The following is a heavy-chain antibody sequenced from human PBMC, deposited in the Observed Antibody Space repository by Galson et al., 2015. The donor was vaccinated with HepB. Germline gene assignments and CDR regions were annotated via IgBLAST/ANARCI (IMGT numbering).Heavy chain of an antibody. V-gene: IGHV3-33*01. CDR2: IWYYGSTK. Sequence: SLTLSCAASGSPLSNSGMSWVRQSPGKGLEWVALIWYYGSTKDYTESVKGRFTVYRDNSKSTVYMQMNSLRLEDTAVYYCTREGGSYDFVFDYWGQGTLVTVSS. D-gene: IGHD3-3*01. CDR1: GSPLSNSG. CDR3: TREGGSYDFVFDY. J-gene: IGHJ4*02.